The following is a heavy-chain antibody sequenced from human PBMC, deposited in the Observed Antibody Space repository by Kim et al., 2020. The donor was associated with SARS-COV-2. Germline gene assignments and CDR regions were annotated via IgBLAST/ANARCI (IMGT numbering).Heavy chain of an antibody. CDR3: APEIGIVGATPLGY. D-gene: IGHD1-26*01. CDR1: GFTFSSYW. Sequence: GGSLRLSCAASGFTFSSYWMSWVRQAPGKGLEWVANIKQDGSEKYYVDSVKGRFTISRDNAKNSLYLQMNSLRAEDTAVYYCAPEIGIVGATPLGYWGQGPLVTVSS. CDR2: IKQDGSEK. V-gene: IGHV3-7*01. J-gene: IGHJ4*02.